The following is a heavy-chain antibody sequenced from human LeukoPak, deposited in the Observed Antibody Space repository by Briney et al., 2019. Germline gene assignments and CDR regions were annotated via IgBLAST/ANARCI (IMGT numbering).Heavy chain of an antibody. V-gene: IGHV4-61*02. D-gene: IGHD2/OR15-2a*01. CDR3: AREAQGEVILRGLYYYYYMDV. CDR1: GGSISSGSYY. Sequence: SETLSLTCTVSGGSISSGSYYWSWIRQPAGKGLEWIGRIYTSGSTNYNPSLKSRVTISVDTSKNQFSLKLSSVTAADTAVYYCAREAQGEVILRGLYYYYYMDVWGKGTTVTVSS. J-gene: IGHJ6*03. CDR2: IYTSGST.